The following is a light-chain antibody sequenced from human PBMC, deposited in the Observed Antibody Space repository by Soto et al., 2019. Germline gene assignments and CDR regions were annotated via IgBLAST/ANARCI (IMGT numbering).Light chain of an antibody. CDR1: QSILYSSNNKNY. Sequence: DIVMTQSPASLAVSLGERATINCKSSQSILYSSNNKNYLAWYQQKPGQPLKLLISWASTRESGVPDRFSGSGSGTDFTLTISSLQAEDVAVYYCQQYYSSPLTFGGGTKVEIK. CDR3: QQYYSSPLT. J-gene: IGKJ4*01. V-gene: IGKV4-1*01. CDR2: WAS.